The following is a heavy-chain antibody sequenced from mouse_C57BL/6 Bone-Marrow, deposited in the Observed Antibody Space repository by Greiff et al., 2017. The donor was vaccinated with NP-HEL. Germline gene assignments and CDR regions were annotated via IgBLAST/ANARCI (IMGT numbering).Heavy chain of an antibody. D-gene: IGHD2-4*01. Sequence: VQLQQPGAELVKPGASVKLSCKASGYTFTSYWMHWVKQRPGRGLEWIGRIDPNSGGTKYNEKFKSKATLTVDKPSSEAYMQLSSLTSEDSAVYYCAGGIYYDYDGFAYWGQGTLVTVSA. CDR3: AGGIYYDYDGFAY. J-gene: IGHJ3*01. CDR1: GYTFTSYW. V-gene: IGHV1-72*01. CDR2: IDPNSGGT.